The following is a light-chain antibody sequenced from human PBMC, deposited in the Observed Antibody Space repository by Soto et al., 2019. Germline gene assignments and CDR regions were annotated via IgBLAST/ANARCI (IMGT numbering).Light chain of an antibody. CDR2: DVS. V-gene: IGLV2-11*01. J-gene: IGLJ1*01. Sequence: QSALTQPRSVSGSPGQSVTISCTGTSSDVGGYNYVSWYQQHPGKAPKLMIYDVSKRPSGVPDRFSGSKSGNTASLTISGLQADYEAEYYCCSYAGSYTYIFGTGTKLTVL. CDR1: SSDVGGYNY. CDR3: CSYAGSYTYI.